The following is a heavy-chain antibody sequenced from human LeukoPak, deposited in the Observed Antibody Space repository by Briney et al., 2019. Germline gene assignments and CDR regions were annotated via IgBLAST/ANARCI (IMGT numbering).Heavy chain of an antibody. CDR1: GGSFSGYY. V-gene: IGHV4-34*01. Sequence: PSETLSLTCAVYGGSFSGYYWSWIRQPPGKGLEWIGEINHSGSTNYNPSLKSRVTISVDTSKNQFSLKLSSVTAADTGVYYCARGPLWFGELRAFDIWGQGTMVTVSS. D-gene: IGHD3-10*01. CDR3: ARGPLWFGELRAFDI. J-gene: IGHJ3*02. CDR2: INHSGST.